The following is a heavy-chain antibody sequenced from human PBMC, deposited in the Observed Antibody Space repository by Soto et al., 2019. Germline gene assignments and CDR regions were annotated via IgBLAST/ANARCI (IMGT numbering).Heavy chain of an antibody. CDR1: GGSVTNSSYY. V-gene: IGHV4-39*01. J-gene: IGHJ4*02. CDR3: VSQRTTVPTQAYFDY. CDR2: VYYRGRS. Sequence: SETLSRTCTVSGGSVTNSSYYWGWIRQSPGKGLEWIGSVYYRGRSYSKSSVKSRVTISVDTSKNRFSLSLNSVTASDTAAYFCVSQRTTVPTQAYFDYWGPGALVTVSS. D-gene: IGHD4-17*01.